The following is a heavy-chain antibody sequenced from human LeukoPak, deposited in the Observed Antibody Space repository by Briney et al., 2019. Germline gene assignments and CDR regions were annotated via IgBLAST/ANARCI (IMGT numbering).Heavy chain of an antibody. D-gene: IGHD1-26*01. J-gene: IGHJ6*03. Sequence: ASVKVSCKASGYTFTGYCMHWVRQAPGQGLEWMGWINPNSGGTNYAQKFQGRVTMTRDTSINTAYMELSRLTSDDTAVYYCARDDSSGDSMDVWGKGTTVTVSS. V-gene: IGHV1-2*02. CDR1: GYTFTGYC. CDR3: ARDDSSGDSMDV. CDR2: INPNSGGT.